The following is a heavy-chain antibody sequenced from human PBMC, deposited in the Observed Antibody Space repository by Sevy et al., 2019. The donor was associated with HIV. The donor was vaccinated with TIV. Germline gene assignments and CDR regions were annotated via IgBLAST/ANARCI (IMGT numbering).Heavy chain of an antibody. CDR2: ISYDGSNK. CDR3: AKDGEWSSRYYDYYMDV. J-gene: IGHJ6*03. V-gene: IGHV3-30*18. CDR1: GFTFSSYG. Sequence: GGSLRLSCAASGFTFSSYGMHWVRQAPGKGLEWVAVISYDGSNKYYADSVKGRFTISRDNSKNTLYLQMNSLRAEDTAVYYCAKDGEWSSRYYDYYMDVWGKGTTVTVSS. D-gene: IGHD3-3*01.